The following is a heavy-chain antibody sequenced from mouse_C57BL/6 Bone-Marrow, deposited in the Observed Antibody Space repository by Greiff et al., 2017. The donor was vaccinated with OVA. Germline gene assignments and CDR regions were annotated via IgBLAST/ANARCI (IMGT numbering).Heavy chain of an antibody. D-gene: IGHD2-1*01. J-gene: IGHJ4*01. Sequence: EVKLVESGEGLVKPGGSLKLSCAASGFTFSSYAMSWVRQTPEKRLEWVAYISSGGDYIYYADTVKGRFTISRDHARNTLYLQMSSLKAEDTAMYYCTRLLDAMDYWGQGTSVTVSS. CDR2: ISSGGDYI. V-gene: IGHV5-9-1*02. CDR3: TRLLDAMDY. CDR1: GFTFSSYA.